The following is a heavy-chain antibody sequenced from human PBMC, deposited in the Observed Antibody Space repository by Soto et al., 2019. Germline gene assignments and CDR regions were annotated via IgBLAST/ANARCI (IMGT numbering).Heavy chain of an antibody. J-gene: IGHJ4*02. CDR1: GGSISSGGYY. CDR3: AGRGIH. CDR2: IYYSGST. V-gene: IGHV4-30-4*08. Sequence: QVQLQESGPGLVKPSQTLSLTCTVSGGSISSGGYYWSWIRQHPGKGLEWIGYIYYSGSTYYNPSLQGRIYIASSTSKDQFSLEVGSFARAGHAVYLWAGRGIHWGQGTLVTVSS. D-gene: IGHD3-16*01.